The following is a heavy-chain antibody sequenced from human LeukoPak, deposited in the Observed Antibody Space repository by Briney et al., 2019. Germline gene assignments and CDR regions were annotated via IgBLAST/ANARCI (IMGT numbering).Heavy chain of an antibody. CDR2: IYTSGST. CDR3: VRGRYDSSGYFALDI. CDR1: GGFISSYY. D-gene: IGHD3-22*01. V-gene: IGHV4-4*07. J-gene: IGHJ3*02. Sequence: SETLSLTCTVSGGFISSYYWSWIRPPAGKGLEWIGRIYTSGSTDYNPSLQSQVTIPVHTSQHQFSLKLGSVTAAGTAVYFCVRGRYDSSGYFALDIWGQGTMVTVSS.